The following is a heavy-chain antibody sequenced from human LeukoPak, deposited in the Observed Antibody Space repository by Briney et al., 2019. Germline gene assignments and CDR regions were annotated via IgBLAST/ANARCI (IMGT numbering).Heavy chain of an antibody. CDR1: GGSISSGGYS. D-gene: IGHD6-13*01. Sequence: PSETLSLTCAVSGGSISSGGYSWSWIRQPPGKGLEWIGYIYYSGSTNYNPSLKSRVTISVDTSKNQFSLKLSSVTAADTAVYYCARDPGLQQLSYGMDVWGQGTTVTVSS. J-gene: IGHJ6*02. CDR2: IYYSGST. CDR3: ARDPGLQQLSYGMDV. V-gene: IGHV4-61*08.